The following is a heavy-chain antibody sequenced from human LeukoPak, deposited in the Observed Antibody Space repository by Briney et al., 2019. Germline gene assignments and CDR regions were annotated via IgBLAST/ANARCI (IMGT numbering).Heavy chain of an antibody. CDR3: ARDRGVAAAGTLDY. Sequence: GGSLRLSCAASGFTFSRYGMHWVRQAPGKGLEWVAVIWYDGSNKYYADSVKGRFTNSRDNSKNTLYLQMNSLRAEDTAVYYCARDRGVAAAGTLDYWGQGTLVTVSS. V-gene: IGHV3-33*01. CDR1: GFTFSRYG. D-gene: IGHD6-13*01. CDR2: IWYDGSNK. J-gene: IGHJ4*02.